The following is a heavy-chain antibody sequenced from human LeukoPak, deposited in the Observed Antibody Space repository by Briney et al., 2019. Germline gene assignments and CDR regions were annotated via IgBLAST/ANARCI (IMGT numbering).Heavy chain of an antibody. Sequence: SGGSVRLSCAASGLTFSSYWMRGVRQARGKGREWVANIKQDGREKYYVDAVKSRFTICRDNDKNTLYVQMNTLSCADTGVSYCASGSSVDCSRTSCPPTDYWGQVTLVTVSS. CDR2: IKQDGREK. V-gene: IGHV3-7*02. CDR3: ASGSSVDCSRTSCPPTDY. J-gene: IGHJ4*02. D-gene: IGHD2-2*01. CDR1: GLTFSSYW.